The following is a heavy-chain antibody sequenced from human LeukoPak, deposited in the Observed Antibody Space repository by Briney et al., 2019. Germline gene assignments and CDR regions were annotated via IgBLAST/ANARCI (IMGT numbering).Heavy chain of an antibody. CDR1: RFTFDDYG. D-gene: IGHD3-10*01. J-gene: IGHJ4*02. Sequence: PGGSLRLSCAASRFTFDDYGMSWVRQAPGKGLEWVSGINWNGGSTGYADSVKGRFTISRDNAKNSLYLQMSSLRAEDTALYYCARERFGYYGSGRFYDYWGQGTLVTVSS. CDR3: ARERFGYYGSGRFYDY. V-gene: IGHV3-20*04. CDR2: INWNGGST.